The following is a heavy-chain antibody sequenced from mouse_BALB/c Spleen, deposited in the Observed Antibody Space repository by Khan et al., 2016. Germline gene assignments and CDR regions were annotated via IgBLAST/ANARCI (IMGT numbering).Heavy chain of an antibody. Sequence: QVQLQQPGAELVRPGSSVKISCKASGYAFSIYWMNWVKQRPGQGLEWIGQIYPGDGDTDYNGKFKDKATLTADKSSSTAYMQLSSLTSEDSAVYYCAGSGYGYDYWGQGTTLTVSS. CDR3: AGSGYGYDY. V-gene: IGHV1-80*01. CDR1: GYAFSIYW. CDR2: IYPGDGDT. D-gene: IGHD2-2*01. J-gene: IGHJ2*01.